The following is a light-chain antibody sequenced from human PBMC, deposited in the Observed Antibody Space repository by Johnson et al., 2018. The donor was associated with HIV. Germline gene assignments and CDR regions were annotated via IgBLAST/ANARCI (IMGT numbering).Light chain of an antibody. CDR3: GTWDSSLSRGV. V-gene: IGLV1-51*01. CDR2: DNN. CDR1: SSNIGKNH. Sequence: QSALTQPPSVSAAPGQKVTISCSGSSSNIGKNHVSWYQQFPGTAPKLLIYDNNRRPSGIPDRFSGSKSGTSATLGITGLQTGDEADYYCGTWDSSLSRGVFGTGTKVTVL. J-gene: IGLJ1*01.